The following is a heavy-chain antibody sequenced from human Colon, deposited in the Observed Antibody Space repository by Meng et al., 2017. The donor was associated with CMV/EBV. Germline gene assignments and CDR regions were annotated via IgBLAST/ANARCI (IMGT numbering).Heavy chain of an antibody. V-gene: IGHV1-46*01. Sequence: QVHLVQSGPEVRKPGASVKVSCKASGFTFTRHFMHWVRQAPGQGLEWMGLISPTGDHSLIIEKFQGRLTMTRDAATGTAYMELTGLTSEDTAVYYCARDNSVTDSWWFDPWGQGTLVTVSS. D-gene: IGHD5/OR15-5a*01. J-gene: IGHJ5*02. CDR2: ISPTGDHS. CDR3: ARDNSVTDSWWFDP. CDR1: GFTFTRHF.